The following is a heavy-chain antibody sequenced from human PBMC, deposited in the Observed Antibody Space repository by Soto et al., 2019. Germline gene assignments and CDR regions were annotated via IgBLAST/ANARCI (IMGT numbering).Heavy chain of an antibody. Sequence: AGGSLTLSCAASGFTIIRYCMHWARQAPGKGLEWVTVISIRGGDEYYAESVRGRFTISRDDSKNTLYLQMDSLRVEDTAVYYCARGTIVARQHLDYWGQGTLVTVSS. D-gene: IGHD6-6*01. CDR3: ARGTIVARQHLDY. V-gene: IGHV3-30*03. J-gene: IGHJ4*02. CDR1: GFTIIRYC. CDR2: ISIRGGDE.